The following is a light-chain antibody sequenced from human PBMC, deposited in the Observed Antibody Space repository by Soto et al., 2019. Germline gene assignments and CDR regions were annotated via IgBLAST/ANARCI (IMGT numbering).Light chain of an antibody. J-gene: IGKJ4*02. Sequence: DIQMTQSPSSLSAYVGDRVTITCQASQAIRNYLNWYQQRPGTAPKLLIYGGSTLETGVPSRFSGRGSAAYFTLSLSSLLPEHIATYYCQQYDTLPPTIGGGTKVEI. CDR1: QAIRNY. CDR3: QQYDTLPPT. CDR2: GGS. V-gene: IGKV1-33*01.